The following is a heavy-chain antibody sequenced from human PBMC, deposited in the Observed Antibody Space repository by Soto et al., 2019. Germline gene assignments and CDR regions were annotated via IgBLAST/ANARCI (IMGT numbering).Heavy chain of an antibody. V-gene: IGHV3-23*01. CDR2: ISGSGGST. CDR3: AKGSAVAATFFDWFDP. Sequence: GGSLRLSCAASGFTFSSYAMSWVRQAPGKGLEWVSAISGSGGSTYYADSVKGRFTISRDNSKNTLYLQMNSLRAEDTAVYYCAKGSAVAATFFDWFDPWGQGTLVTVSS. D-gene: IGHD2-15*01. CDR1: GFTFSSYA. J-gene: IGHJ5*02.